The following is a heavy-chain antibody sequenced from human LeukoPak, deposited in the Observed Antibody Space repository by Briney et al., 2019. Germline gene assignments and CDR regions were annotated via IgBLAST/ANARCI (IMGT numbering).Heavy chain of an antibody. CDR1: GFSFSTSP. CDR2: MNNGPGAT. D-gene: IGHD5-12*01. V-gene: IGHV3-23*01. CDR3: AKTHYDLLDV. Sequence: PGGSLRLSCAASGFSFSTSPMSWVRQPPGKGLEWVSAMNNGPGATYFRDSVRGRFTISSDDSKNNLSLQMNSLRAEDTGTYYCAKTHYDLLDVWGQGTTVTPSS. J-gene: IGHJ6*02.